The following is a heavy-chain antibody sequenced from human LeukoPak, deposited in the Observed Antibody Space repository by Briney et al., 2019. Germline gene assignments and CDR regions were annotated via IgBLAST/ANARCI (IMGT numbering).Heavy chain of an antibody. J-gene: IGHJ6*02. Sequence: ASVKVSCKVSGYTLTELSMHWVRQAPGKGLEWMGGFDPEDGETIYAQKFQGRVTMTEDTSTDTAYMELSSLRSEDTAVYYCATAMEWELPGTYYGMDVWGQGTTVTVSS. CDR3: ATAMEWELPGTYYGMDV. V-gene: IGHV1-24*01. CDR2: FDPEDGET. D-gene: IGHD1-26*01. CDR1: GYTLTELS.